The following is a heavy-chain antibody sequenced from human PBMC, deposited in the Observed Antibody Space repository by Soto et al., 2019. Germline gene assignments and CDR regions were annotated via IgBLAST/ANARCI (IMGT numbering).Heavy chain of an antibody. CDR1: GVTFSSYA. V-gene: IGHV3-23*01. CDR3: AKNPPGIAVAGTVFDS. CDR2: ISGSGGST. Sequence: EVQLFASGGGLVQPGGSLRLSCAASGVTFSSYAMSWVRQAPGKGLELVSAISGSGGSTYYADSVKGRFTISRDNTKNTQYLQMNSLRAEDKAVYYCAKNPPGIAVAGTVFDSCGQGTMVTVSS. J-gene: IGHJ4*02. D-gene: IGHD6-19*01.